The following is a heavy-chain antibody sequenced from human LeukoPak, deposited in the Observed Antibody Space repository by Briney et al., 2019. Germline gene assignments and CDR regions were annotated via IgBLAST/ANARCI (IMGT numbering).Heavy chain of an antibody. V-gene: IGHV1-18*01. CDR1: GYTFTSYG. Sequence: APVKVSCKASGYTFTSYGISWVRPTPEQGLGWMGWISAYNGNTNYAQKLQGRATMTTDTSTSTAYMELRSLRSDDTAVYYCARANYDFWSGYPYYYYYYYMDVWGKGTTVTVSS. J-gene: IGHJ6*03. D-gene: IGHD3-3*01. CDR3: ARANYDFWSGYPYYYYYYYMDV. CDR2: ISAYNGNT.